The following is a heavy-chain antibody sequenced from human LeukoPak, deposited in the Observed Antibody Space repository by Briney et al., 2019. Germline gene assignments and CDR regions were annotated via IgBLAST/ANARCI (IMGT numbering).Heavy chain of an antibody. D-gene: IGHD5-24*01. J-gene: IGHJ4*02. CDR1: GFTFSRYW. CDR3: ARDGVRDGLYFDR. Sequence: GGSLRLSCAASGFTFSRYWMNWVRQAPGKGLEWVASINQDGSEKYYLDSVKGRFTISRDNAKNSLYLQMNSLRDEDTAVYSCARDGVRDGLYFDRWGQGTLVTVSS. V-gene: IGHV3-7*01. CDR2: INQDGSEK.